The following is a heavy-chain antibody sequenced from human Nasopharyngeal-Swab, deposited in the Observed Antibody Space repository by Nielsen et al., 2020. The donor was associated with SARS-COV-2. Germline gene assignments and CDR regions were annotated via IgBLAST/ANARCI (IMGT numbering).Heavy chain of an antibody. Sequence: SLKISCAASGFTFDDYAMHWVRQAPGKGLEWVSVISWNSGSIGYADSVKGRFTISRDNAKNSLYLQMNSLRAEDTALYYCAALLDYGDYGPDYWGQGTLVTVSS. D-gene: IGHD4-17*01. J-gene: IGHJ4*02. CDR3: AALLDYGDYGPDY. V-gene: IGHV3-9*01. CDR2: ISWNSGSI. CDR1: GFTFDDYA.